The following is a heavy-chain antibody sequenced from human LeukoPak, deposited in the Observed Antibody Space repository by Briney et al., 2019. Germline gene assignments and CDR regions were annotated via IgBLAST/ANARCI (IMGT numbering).Heavy chain of an antibody. V-gene: IGHV1-8*01. Sequence: ASVKVSCKASGYAFTSYGVRWERQATGQGLEWMGWMNPNSGNTGYAQKFQGRVTITRNTSISTAYMELSSLRSEDTAVYYCARSYSSSWYYYYMDVWGKGTTVTVSS. CDR2: MNPNSGNT. CDR3: ARSYSSSWYYYYMDV. CDR1: GYAFTSYG. D-gene: IGHD6-13*01. J-gene: IGHJ6*03.